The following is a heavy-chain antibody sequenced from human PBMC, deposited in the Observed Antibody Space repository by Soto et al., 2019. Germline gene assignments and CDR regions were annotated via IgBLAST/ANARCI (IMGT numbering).Heavy chain of an antibody. CDR1: GYTFFTSL. CDR2: INPSGGST. V-gene: IGHV1-46*01. D-gene: IGHD1-26*01. CDR3: ARTSVGATRYY. J-gene: IGHJ4*02. Sequence: GAPVEVSCKASGYTFFTSLIPGVRQAPGQGLEWMGIINPSGGSTTYAQKFQGRVTLTRDTSTNTVYMELSSLRSDDTAVYYCARTSVGATRYYWGQRTLVTVSS.